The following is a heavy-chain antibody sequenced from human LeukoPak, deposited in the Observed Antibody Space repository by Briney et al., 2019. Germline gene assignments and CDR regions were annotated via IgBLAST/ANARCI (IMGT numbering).Heavy chain of an antibody. V-gene: IGHV5-51*01. CDR3: ARPATSGSYSDSFDY. CDR1: GYSFTSYC. Sequence: GESLKISCKGSGYSFTSYCIGWVRQMPGKGLEWMGIIYPGDSDTRYSPSFQGQVTISADKSISTAYLQWSSLKASDTAMYYCARPATSGSYSDSFDYWGQGTLVTVSS. J-gene: IGHJ4*02. D-gene: IGHD3-22*01. CDR2: IYPGDSDT.